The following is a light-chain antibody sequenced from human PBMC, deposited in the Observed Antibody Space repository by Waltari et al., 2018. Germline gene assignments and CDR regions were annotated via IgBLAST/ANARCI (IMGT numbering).Light chain of an antibody. J-gene: IGLJ3*02. CDR3: QSYDNNLSGVV. Sequence: QSVLTQPPSVYGAPGQRITISCTVTNSDSGATYDLHCYQQLPGTAPKRLSYGNNNRPSGVPDRFSGSKSGTSASLAITGLQAEDEADYYCQSYDNNLSGVVFGGGTKLTVL. CDR2: GNN. V-gene: IGLV1-40*01. CDR1: NSDSGATYD.